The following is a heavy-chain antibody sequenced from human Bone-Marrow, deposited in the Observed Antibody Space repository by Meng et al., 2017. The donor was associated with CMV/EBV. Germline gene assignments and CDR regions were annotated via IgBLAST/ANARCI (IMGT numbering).Heavy chain of an antibody. J-gene: IGHJ6*02. Sequence: SEPLSLTCTVSGGSISSGGYYWSWIRQHPGKGLEWIGYIYYSGSTYYNPSLKSRVTISVDTSKNQFSLKLSSVTAADTAVYYCARGGSGYYLYYYYGMDVWGQGTTVTVSS. D-gene: IGHD3-22*01. CDR3: ARGGSGYYLYYYYGMDV. V-gene: IGHV4-31*03. CDR1: GGSISSGGYY. CDR2: IYYSGST.